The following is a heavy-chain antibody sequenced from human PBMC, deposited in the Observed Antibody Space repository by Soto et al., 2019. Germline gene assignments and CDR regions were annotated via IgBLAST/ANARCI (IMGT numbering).Heavy chain of an antibody. CDR3: ARTRAATDSLYWFDP. Sequence: QVQLVQSGAEVKKPGSSVKVSCKASGGTFSSYPISWVRQAPGQGLEWMGRIIHILNIANYAQKFQGRVTLTADKSTNTAYMELSSLRSEDTAVYYCARTRAATDSLYWFDPWGQGTLVTVSS. CDR2: IIHILNIA. D-gene: IGHD2-21*01. V-gene: IGHV1-69*02. J-gene: IGHJ5*02. CDR1: GGTFSSYP.